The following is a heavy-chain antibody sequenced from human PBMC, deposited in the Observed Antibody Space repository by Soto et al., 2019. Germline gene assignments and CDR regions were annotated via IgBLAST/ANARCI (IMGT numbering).Heavy chain of an antibody. Sequence: SVKVSCKASGGTFSSYTISWVRQAPGQGLEWMGRIIPILGIANYAQKFQGRVTITADKSTSTAYMELSSLRSEDTAVYCCARDGIAARGVFDYWGQGTLVTVSS. J-gene: IGHJ4*02. V-gene: IGHV1-69*04. D-gene: IGHD6-6*01. CDR1: GGTFSSYT. CDR3: ARDGIAARGVFDY. CDR2: IIPILGIA.